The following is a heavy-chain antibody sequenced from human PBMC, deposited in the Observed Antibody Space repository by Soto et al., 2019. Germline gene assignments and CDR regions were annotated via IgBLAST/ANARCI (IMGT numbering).Heavy chain of an antibody. CDR1: GGSISSSSYY. D-gene: IGHD3-3*01. V-gene: IGHV4-39*01. J-gene: IGHJ4*02. Sequence: PSETLSLTCTVSGGSISSSSYYWGWIRQPPGKGLEWIGSIYYSGSTYYDPSLKSRVTISVDTSKNQFSLKLSSVTAADTAVYYCASHYDFWSSPLDYWGQGTLVTVSS. CDR3: ASHYDFWSSPLDY. CDR2: IYYSGST.